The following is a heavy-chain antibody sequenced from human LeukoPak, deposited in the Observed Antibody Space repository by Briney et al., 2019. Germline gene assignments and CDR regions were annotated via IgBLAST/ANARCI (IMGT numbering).Heavy chain of an antibody. D-gene: IGHD6-19*01. CDR3: ARMKAVAGLYYYYYMDV. Sequence: PSETLSLTCTVSGGSISSGSYYWSWIRQPAGKGLEWIGRIYTSGSTNYNPSLKSRVTISVDTSKNQFSLKLSSVTAADTAVYYCARMKAVAGLYYYYYMDVWGKGTTVTVSS. CDR1: GGSISSGSYY. CDR2: IYTSGST. V-gene: IGHV4-61*02. J-gene: IGHJ6*03.